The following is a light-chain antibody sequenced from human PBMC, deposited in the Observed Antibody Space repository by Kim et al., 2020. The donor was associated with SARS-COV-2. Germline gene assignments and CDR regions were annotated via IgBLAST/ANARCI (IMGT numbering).Light chain of an antibody. CDR1: QSISSY. V-gene: IGKV1-39*01. J-gene: IGKJ1*01. CDR3: PQSYSTLRT. Sequence: DIQMTQSPSSLSASVGDRVTITCRASQSISSYLNWYQQKPGKAPKLLIYAASSLQSGVPSRFSGSGSGTDFTLTISSLQPEDFATYYCPQSYSTLRTVGQGTKVDIK. CDR2: AAS.